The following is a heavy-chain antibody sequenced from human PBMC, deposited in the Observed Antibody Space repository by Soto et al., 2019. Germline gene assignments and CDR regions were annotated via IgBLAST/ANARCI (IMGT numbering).Heavy chain of an antibody. Sequence: ASVEVSCKASGYTFTNYAVHWVRQAPGQRLEWMGWINAGNGNTRYSQKFQGRVTITRDTSARTAYMELSSLRSEDTAVYYCARGHLAVVPVASWYFYMDVWGKGTTVTVSS. D-gene: IGHD2-2*01. CDR3: ARGHLAVVPVASWYFYMDV. V-gene: IGHV1-3*01. CDR2: INAGNGNT. CDR1: GYTFTNYA. J-gene: IGHJ6*03.